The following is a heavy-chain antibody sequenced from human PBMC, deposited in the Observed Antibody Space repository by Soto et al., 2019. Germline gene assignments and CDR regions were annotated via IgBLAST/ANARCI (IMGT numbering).Heavy chain of an antibody. D-gene: IGHD6-13*01. Sequence: GESLKISCKGSGYSFTSYWISWVRQMPGKGLEWMGRIDPSDSYTNYSPSFQGHDTISADKSISTAYLQWSSLKASDTAMYYCATPIAAAGSYYYYYGMDVWGQGTTVTVSS. CDR3: ATPIAAAGSYYYYYGMDV. J-gene: IGHJ6*02. CDR1: GYSFTSYW. CDR2: IDPSDSYT. V-gene: IGHV5-10-1*01.